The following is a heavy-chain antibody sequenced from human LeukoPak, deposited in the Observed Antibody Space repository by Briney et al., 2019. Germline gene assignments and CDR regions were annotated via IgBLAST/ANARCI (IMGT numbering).Heavy chain of an antibody. V-gene: IGHV3-11*05. CDR1: GFTFSNAW. D-gene: IGHD3-10*01. CDR3: ARDTKAYYGSGSYFDY. J-gene: IGHJ4*02. CDR2: ISSSSSYT. Sequence: PGGSLRLSCAASGFTFSNAWMSWIRQAPGKGLEWVSYISSSSSYTNYADSVKGRFTISRDNAKNSLYLQMNSLRAEDTAVYYCARDTKAYYGSGSYFDYWGQGTLVTVSS.